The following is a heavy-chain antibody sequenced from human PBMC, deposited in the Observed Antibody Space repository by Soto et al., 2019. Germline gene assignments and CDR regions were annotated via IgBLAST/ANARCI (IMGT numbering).Heavy chain of an antibody. D-gene: IGHD5-12*01. CDR2: ISHDGSNK. Sequence: PGGSLRLSCAASGFTFRSFAMHWVRQAPGKGLECVAVISHDGSNKFYRDYLKGRFTISRDNSKNTFYLQINSLRYEDTAVYYCAREVATSRMFDYWGQGTLVTVSS. V-gene: IGHV3-30-3*01. CDR3: AREVATSRMFDY. J-gene: IGHJ4*02. CDR1: GFTFRSFA.